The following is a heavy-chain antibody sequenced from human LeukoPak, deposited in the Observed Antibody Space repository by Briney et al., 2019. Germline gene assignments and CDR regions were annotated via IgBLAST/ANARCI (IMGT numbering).Heavy chain of an antibody. CDR2: IYYSGST. D-gene: IGHD3-3*01. CDR3: ARGNAYYDFWSALYYMDV. V-gene: IGHV4-39*07. J-gene: IGHJ6*03. CDR1: GGSISSSSYY. Sequence: SETLSLTCTVSGGSISSSSYYCGWIRQPPGTGLEWIGSIYYSGSTYYNPSLKSRVTISVDTSKNQFSLKLSSVAAADTAVYYCARGNAYYDFWSALYYMDVWGKGTTVTVSS.